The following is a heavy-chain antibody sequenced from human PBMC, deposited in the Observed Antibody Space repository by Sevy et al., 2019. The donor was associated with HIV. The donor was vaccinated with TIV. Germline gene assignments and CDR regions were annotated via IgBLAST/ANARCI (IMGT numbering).Heavy chain of an antibody. CDR2: IIPMFGTA. CDR1: GRTFRNYA. D-gene: IGHD6-13*01. CDR3: ARSISWYASFDY. V-gene: IGHV1-69*13. J-gene: IGHJ4*02. Sequence: ASVQVSCRASGRTFRNYALSWVRQAPGQGLEWMGGIIPMFGTANYVQTFQGRVTITADESTNTAYMELSSLRSEDTAVYYCARSISWYASFDYWGQGTLVTVSS.